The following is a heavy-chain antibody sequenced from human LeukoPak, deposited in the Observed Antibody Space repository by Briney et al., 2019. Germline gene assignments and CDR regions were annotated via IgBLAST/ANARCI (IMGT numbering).Heavy chain of an antibody. CDR3: AKDATPYY. V-gene: IGHV3-23*01. Sequence: GGSLRLSCAASGFSFDSFAMTWVRQAPGKGLEWVSGISGSGGSTYYADSVKGRFTISRDNFKNTVHLQMSSLRAEDTAVYYCAKDATPYYWGQGTLVTVSS. J-gene: IGHJ4*02. D-gene: IGHD1-26*01. CDR2: ISGSGGST. CDR1: GFSFDSFA.